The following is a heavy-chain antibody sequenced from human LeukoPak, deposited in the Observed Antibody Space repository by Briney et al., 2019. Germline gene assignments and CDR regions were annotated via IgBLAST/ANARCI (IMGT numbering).Heavy chain of an antibody. D-gene: IGHD4-17*01. V-gene: IGHV4-34*01. CDR2: INHSGST. CDR3: ARGDYGDYVGY. CDR1: GGSFSGYY. Sequence: PSETLSLTCAVYGGSFSGYYWSWIRQPPGKGLEWIGEINHSGSTNYNPSLKSRVTISVDTSKSQFSLKLSSVTAADTAVYYCARGDYGDYVGYWGREPWSPSPQ. J-gene: IGHJ4*02.